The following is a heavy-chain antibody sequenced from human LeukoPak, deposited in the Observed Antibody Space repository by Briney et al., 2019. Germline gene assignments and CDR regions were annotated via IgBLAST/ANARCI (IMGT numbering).Heavy chain of an antibody. V-gene: IGHV4-34*01. Sequence: SETLSLTCAVYGGSFRGYYWSWIRQPPGKGLEWIGEINHSGSTNYNPSLKSRVTISVDTSKNQFSLKLSSVTAADTAVYYCAANYDFWSGSLYWGQGTLVTVSS. CDR2: INHSGST. J-gene: IGHJ4*02. CDR1: GGSFRGYY. CDR3: AANYDFWSGSLY. D-gene: IGHD3-3*01.